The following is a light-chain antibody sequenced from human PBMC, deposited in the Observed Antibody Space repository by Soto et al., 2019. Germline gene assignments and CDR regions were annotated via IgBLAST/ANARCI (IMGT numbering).Light chain of an antibody. Sequence: DIVMTQSPDSLAVSLGERATINCKSSQRVLYSSSNKNYLAWYQQKPGQPPKLLIYWASTRESGVPDRFSGSGSGTDFTLSISSLQDEDVAVYYCQQYCSFPWTFGQGTKVEIK. V-gene: IGKV4-1*01. CDR3: QQYCSFPWT. CDR1: QRVLYSSSNKNY. CDR2: WAS. J-gene: IGKJ1*01.